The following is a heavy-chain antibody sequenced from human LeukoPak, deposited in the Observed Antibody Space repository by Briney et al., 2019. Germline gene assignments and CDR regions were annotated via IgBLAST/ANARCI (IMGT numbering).Heavy chain of an antibody. Sequence: PGGSLRLSCAASGFTFSSYAMSWVRQAPGKGLEWVSVIYGGGSTYYADSVKGRFTISRDNSKNILFLQMNSLRAEDTAVYHCARGSGWRFDFWGQGTLVTVSS. D-gene: IGHD6-19*01. CDR1: GFTFSSYA. CDR2: IYGGGST. V-gene: IGHV3-53*01. J-gene: IGHJ4*02. CDR3: ARGSGWRFDF.